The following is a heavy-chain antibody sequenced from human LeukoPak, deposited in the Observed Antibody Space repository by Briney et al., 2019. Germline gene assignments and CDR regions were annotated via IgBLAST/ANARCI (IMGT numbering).Heavy chain of an antibody. CDR1: GGSFSGYY. CDR2: INHSRST. V-gene: IGHV4-34*01. Sequence: PSETLSLTCAVYGGSFSGYYWSWIRQPPGKGLEWIGEINHSRSTNYNPSLKSRVTISVDTSKNQFSLKLSSVTAADTAVYYCARKRGPRVYWYFDLWGRGTLVTVSS. CDR3: ARKRGPRVYWYFDL. J-gene: IGHJ2*01. D-gene: IGHD5-24*01.